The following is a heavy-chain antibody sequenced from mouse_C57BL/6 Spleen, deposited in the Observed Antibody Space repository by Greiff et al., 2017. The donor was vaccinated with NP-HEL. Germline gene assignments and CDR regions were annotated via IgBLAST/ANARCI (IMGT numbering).Heavy chain of an antibody. CDR2: IDPEDGEN. V-gene: IGHV14-2*01. CDR1: GFNIKDYY. D-gene: IGHD2-4*01. J-gene: IGHJ2*01. Sequence: VQLQQSGAELVKPGASVKLSCTASGFNIKDYYMHWVKQRTEQGLEWIGRIDPEDGENKYAPKFQGKATITADTSSNTAYLQLSSLTSEDTAVYYCARRNYDYDEVDYWGQGTTLTVSS. CDR3: ARRNYDYDEVDY.